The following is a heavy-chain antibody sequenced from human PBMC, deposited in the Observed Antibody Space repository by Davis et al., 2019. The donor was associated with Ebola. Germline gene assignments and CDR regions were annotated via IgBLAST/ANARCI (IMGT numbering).Heavy chain of an antibody. CDR1: GFTFSSYE. Sequence: ESLKISCAASGFTFSSYEMNWVRQAPGKGLEWVSAISGSGGNTYYADSAKGRFTISRDNSKNTLYLHMNSLRADDTAVYYCVRGGYTSSTTFDCWGQGTLVTVSS. V-gene: IGHV3-23*01. CDR3: VRGGYTSSTTFDC. J-gene: IGHJ4*02. CDR2: ISGSGGNT. D-gene: IGHD3-10*01.